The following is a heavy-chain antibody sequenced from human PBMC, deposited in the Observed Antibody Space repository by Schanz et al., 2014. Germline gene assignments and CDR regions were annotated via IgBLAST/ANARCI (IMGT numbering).Heavy chain of an antibody. J-gene: IGHJ4*02. Sequence: QVQLQESGPGLVKPSETLSLTCTVFGGSIRGYYWGWIRQPPGKGLEWIGYIYYSGSTNYNPSLGGRVPISVDPYKTHFSQKGRSGTAADTAVYYCARRGAGGNFDYWGQGTLVTVSS. CDR2: IYYSGST. V-gene: IGHV4-59*08. CDR1: GGSIRGYY. CDR3: ARRGAGGNFDY. D-gene: IGHD3-10*01.